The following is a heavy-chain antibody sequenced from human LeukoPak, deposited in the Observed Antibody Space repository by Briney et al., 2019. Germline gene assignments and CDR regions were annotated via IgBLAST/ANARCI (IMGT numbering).Heavy chain of an antibody. CDR3: ARVGSSALFDY. D-gene: IGHD2-2*01. V-gene: IGHV4-30-4*01. CDR1: GGSISSGDYY. CDR2: IYYSGST. J-gene: IGHJ4*02. Sequence: PSQTLSLTCTVSGGSISSGDYYWSWIRQPPGKGLEWIGYIYYSGSTYYNPSLKSRVTISVDTSKNHFSLKLSSVTAADTAVYYCARVGSSALFDYWGQGTLVTVSS.